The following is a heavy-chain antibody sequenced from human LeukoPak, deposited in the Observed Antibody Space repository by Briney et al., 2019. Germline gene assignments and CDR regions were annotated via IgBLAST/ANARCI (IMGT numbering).Heavy chain of an antibody. Sequence: SETLSLTCAVYGGSFSGYYWSWIRQPPGKGLEWIGELNNSGSTNYKPSLKSRVTISVNTSKNQFSLKLSFVTAEDTVVYYLARGLAGTTYYYGMYVWGHGATVSVSP. CDR1: GGSFSGYY. V-gene: IGHV4-34*01. D-gene: IGHD1-7*01. CDR3: ARGLAGTTYYYGMYV. J-gene: IGHJ6*01. CDR2: LNNSGST.